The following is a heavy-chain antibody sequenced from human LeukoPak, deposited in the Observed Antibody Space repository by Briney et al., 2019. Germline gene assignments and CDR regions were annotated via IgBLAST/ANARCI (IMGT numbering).Heavy chain of an antibody. CDR1: GFTFSSYG. Sequence: GGSLRLSCAASGFTFSSYGTSWVRQAPGKGLEWVANIKVDGSKKYYADSVKGRFTMSRDNAKNTLYLQMNSLRAEDTAVYYCARDHGRSGAGLYYYRMDVWGKGTTVTVSS. CDR3: ARDHGRSGAGLYYYRMDV. CDR2: IKVDGSKK. J-gene: IGHJ6*04. D-gene: IGHD3-3*01. V-gene: IGHV3-7*01.